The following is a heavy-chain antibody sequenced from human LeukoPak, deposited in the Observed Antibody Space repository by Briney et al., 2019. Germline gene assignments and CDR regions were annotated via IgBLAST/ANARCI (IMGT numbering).Heavy chain of an antibody. V-gene: IGHV3-30*03. Sequence: GGSLRLSCAASGFTFSSYSMNWVRQAPGKGLEWVAVISYDGSNKYYADSVKGRFTISRDNSKNTLYLQMNSLRAEDTAVYYCARESPYSSGWYDYWGQGTLVTVSS. J-gene: IGHJ4*02. CDR1: GFTFSSYS. D-gene: IGHD6-19*01. CDR2: ISYDGSNK. CDR3: ARESPYSSGWYDY.